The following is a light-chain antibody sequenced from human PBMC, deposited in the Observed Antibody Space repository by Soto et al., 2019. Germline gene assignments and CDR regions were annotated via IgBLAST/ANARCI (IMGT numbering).Light chain of an antibody. CDR2: EVS. CDR1: SSDVGGYNY. J-gene: IGLJ2*01. V-gene: IGLV2-8*01. CDR3: SSYAGRNNFVV. Sequence: QAVVTQPPSASGSPGQSVTISCTGTSSDVGGYNYVSWYQLHPGKAPKLMIYEVSKRPSGVPDRFSGSKSGNTASLTVSGLQAEDEADYYCSSYAGRNNFVVFGGGTKLTVL.